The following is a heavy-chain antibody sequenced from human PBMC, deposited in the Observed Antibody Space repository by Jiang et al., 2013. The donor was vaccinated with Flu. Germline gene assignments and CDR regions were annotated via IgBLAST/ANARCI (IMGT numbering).Heavy chain of an antibody. J-gene: IGHJ4*02. CDR1: GFTFSSYG. Sequence: LSCAASGFTFSSYGMHWVRQAPGKGLEWVAVIWYDGSNKYYADSVKGRFTISRDNSKNTLYLQMNSLRAEDTAVYYCAPVPGSYYYYFDYWGQGTLVTVSS. CDR2: IWYDGSNK. V-gene: IGHV3-33*01. D-gene: IGHD3-10*01. CDR3: APVPGSYYYYFDY.